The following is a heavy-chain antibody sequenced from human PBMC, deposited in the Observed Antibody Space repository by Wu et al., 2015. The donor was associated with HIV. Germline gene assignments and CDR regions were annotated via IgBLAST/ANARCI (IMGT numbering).Heavy chain of an antibody. J-gene: IGHJ6*03. V-gene: IGHV1-8*03. CDR3: ARRPVRGFWSGHPWDYYHYYMDV. CDR2: MSPXTGAT. D-gene: IGHD3-3*01. CDR1: GYIFSNYD. Sequence: QEQLVQSGAEVMKPGASVKVSCKASGYIFSNYDIIWLRQATGQGLEWMGWMSPXTGATGYARKLQGRVTITRDTSINTSYMEMTSLTSDDTAVYYCARRPVRGFWSGHPWDYYHYYMDVWGQGTTVTVSS.